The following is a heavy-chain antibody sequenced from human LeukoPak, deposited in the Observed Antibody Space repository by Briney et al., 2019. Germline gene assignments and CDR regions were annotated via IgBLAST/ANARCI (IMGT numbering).Heavy chain of an antibody. D-gene: IGHD7-27*01. J-gene: IGHJ4*02. V-gene: IGHV3-30*02. CDR1: GFTFSNYA. CDR2: TRFNGN. CDR3: VRENWDFDF. Sequence: PGGSLRLSCAASGFTFSNYAIHWVRQAPGKGLEWVASTRFNGNFYADYVKGRFTISRDNSKSTVSLQMDTLRTEDTALYYCVRENWDFDFWGQGTLVTVSS.